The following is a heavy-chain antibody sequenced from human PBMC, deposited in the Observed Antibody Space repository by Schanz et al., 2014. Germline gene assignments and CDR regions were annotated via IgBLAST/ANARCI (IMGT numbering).Heavy chain of an antibody. D-gene: IGHD3-10*01. CDR1: GFSVGNKY. CDR2: IYIGGNT. J-gene: IGHJ4*02. V-gene: IGHV3-53*01. Sequence: EVQLVESGGGLVKPGGSLRLSCAASGFSVGNKYMNWVRQAPGKGLEWVSFIYIGGNTYYADSVKGRFGISRDNSENTLYLQMSSLRVEDTAVYYCAKDPRGDKNDRAYYFDYWGQGTLVTVSS. CDR3: AKDPRGDKNDRAYYFDY.